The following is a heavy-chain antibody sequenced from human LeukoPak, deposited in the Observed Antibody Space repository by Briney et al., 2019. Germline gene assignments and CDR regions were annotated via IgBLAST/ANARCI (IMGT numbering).Heavy chain of an antibody. CDR2: ICGSGDST. D-gene: IGHD6-19*01. CDR1: GFTFYSYA. Sequence: PGGSLRLSCVASGFTFYSYAMSWVRQAPGKGLEWVSAICGSGDSTYYADSVKGRFTISRDNSKNTLYLQMNSLRDEDTALYYCAKAGIGVVGYFDYWGQGTLVTVSS. V-gene: IGHV3-23*01. CDR3: AKAGIGVVGYFDY. J-gene: IGHJ4*02.